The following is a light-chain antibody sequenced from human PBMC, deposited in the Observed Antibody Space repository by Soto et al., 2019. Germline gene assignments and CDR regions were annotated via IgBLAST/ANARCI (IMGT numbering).Light chain of an antibody. CDR2: DNV. V-gene: IGLV1-51*01. J-gene: IGLJ1*01. Sequence: QSVLTQPPSVSATPGQKVTISCSGSDSNLGRNYVSWYQQLPGTAPRLLIYDNVYRFSGIPDRFSASRSGTSASLAISGLQSADEADYYCAAWDDSLNGYVFGTGTKVTVL. CDR1: DSNLGRNY. CDR3: AAWDDSLNGYV.